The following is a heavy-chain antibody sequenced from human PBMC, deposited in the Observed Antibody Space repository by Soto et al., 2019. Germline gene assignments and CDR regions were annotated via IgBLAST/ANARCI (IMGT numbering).Heavy chain of an antibody. CDR3: ARDRGPSSGYYPYWFDP. Sequence: QVQLVQSGAEVKKPGSSVKVSCKASGGTFSSYAITWVRQAPGQGLEWMGGILPIFGTANYAQEFQGRVTITADESTSTAYMELSSLRSEDTAVYYCARDRGPSSGYYPYWFDPWGQGTLVTVSS. CDR1: GGTFSSYA. J-gene: IGHJ5*02. D-gene: IGHD3-22*01. V-gene: IGHV1-69*12. CDR2: ILPIFGTA.